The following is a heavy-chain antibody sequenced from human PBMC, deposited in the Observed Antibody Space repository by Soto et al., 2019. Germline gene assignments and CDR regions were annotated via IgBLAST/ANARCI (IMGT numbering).Heavy chain of an antibody. J-gene: IGHJ3*02. CDR1: GGSIKSGEYY. D-gene: IGHD3-10*02. CDR2: IFYSGST. CDR3: ASLFDPNDTFDI. Sequence: QMQLQESGPGLVQPSQTLSLTCTVSGGSIKSGEYYWTWIRQPPGKGLEWMGYIFYSGSTYYNPSLRSRATISIDTSKNQFSLKMSSVTAADTAVYYCASLFDPNDTFDIWGQGTMVTVSS. V-gene: IGHV4-30-4*01.